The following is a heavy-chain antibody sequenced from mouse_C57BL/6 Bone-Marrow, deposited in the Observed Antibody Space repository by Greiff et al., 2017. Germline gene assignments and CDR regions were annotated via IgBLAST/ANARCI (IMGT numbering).Heavy chain of an antibody. CDR2: LYPGSGST. CDR1: GYTFTSYW. Sequence: QVQLQQPGAELVKPGASVKMSCKASGYTFTSYWITWVKQRPGQGLEWIGDLYPGSGSTNYNEKFKSKATLTVATSSSTAYMQLSSLTSEDSAVYYCARDYDGYYRDAMDYWGQGTSVTVSS. J-gene: IGHJ4*01. V-gene: IGHV1-55*01. CDR3: ARDYDGYYRDAMDY. D-gene: IGHD2-3*01.